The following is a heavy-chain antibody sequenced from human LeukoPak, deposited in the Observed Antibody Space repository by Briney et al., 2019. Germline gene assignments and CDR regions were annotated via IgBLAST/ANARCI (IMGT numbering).Heavy chain of an antibody. J-gene: IGHJ5*02. CDR2: ISSSGSTI. CDR3: ARTPSAIAAANWFDP. Sequence: GGSLRLSCTASGFTFSSYGMHWVRQAPGKGLEWVSYISSSGSTIYYADSVKGRFTISRDNAKNSLSLQMNGLRTEDTAVYYCARTPSAIAAANWFDPWGQGTLVTVSS. V-gene: IGHV3-48*04. D-gene: IGHD6-13*01. CDR1: GFTFSSYG.